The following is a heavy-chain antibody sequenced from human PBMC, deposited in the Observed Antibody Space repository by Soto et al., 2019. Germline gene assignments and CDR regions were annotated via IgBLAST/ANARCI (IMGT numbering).Heavy chain of an antibody. CDR1: GFTFSSYS. Sequence: PGGSLRLSCTASGFTFSSYSMSWGRHAPWKGLVWVSCINSSTSSINYADSVKGRFTISRDNTKNTLYLQMNSLRVEDTAVYYCARASGSNIHFDYWGQGTLVTVST. CDR3: ARASGSNIHFDY. D-gene: IGHD1-26*01. J-gene: IGHJ4*02. V-gene: IGHV3-48*04. CDR2: INSSTSSI.